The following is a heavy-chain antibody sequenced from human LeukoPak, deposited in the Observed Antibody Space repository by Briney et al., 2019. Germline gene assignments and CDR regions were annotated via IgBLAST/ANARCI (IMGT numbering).Heavy chain of an antibody. J-gene: IGHJ4*02. Sequence: GGSLRLSCAASGFTFSSYDMHWVRQATGKGLEWVSAIGVAANTFYSGSVKGRCTISRENAKNSLYLLMSSLRAEDTAMYYCARQNTPHGNFDYWGQGTLVTVSS. CDR1: GFTFSSYD. CDR3: ARQNTPHGNFDY. D-gene: IGHD1-26*01. V-gene: IGHV3-13*01. CDR2: IGVAANT.